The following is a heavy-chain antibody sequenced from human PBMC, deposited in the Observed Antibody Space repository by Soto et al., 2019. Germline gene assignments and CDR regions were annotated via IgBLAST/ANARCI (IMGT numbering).Heavy chain of an antibody. V-gene: IGHV1-2*02. CDR1: GYTFTGWS. Sequence: ASVKVSCKTSGYTFTGWSMHWVRQAPGQGLEWLGWINPNNGGTNYAQNFQGRVTMTRDTSISTAYMELSRLRSDDTAVYYCASTGGNHDTRTYLGYWGQGTLATVSS. CDR2: INPNNGGT. J-gene: IGHJ4*02. D-gene: IGHD3-16*01. CDR3: ASTGGNHDTRTYLGY.